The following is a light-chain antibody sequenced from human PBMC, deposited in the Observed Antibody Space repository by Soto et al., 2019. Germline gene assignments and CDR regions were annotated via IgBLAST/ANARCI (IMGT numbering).Light chain of an antibody. CDR3: SSYAGSNNFLYV. V-gene: IGLV2-14*02. J-gene: IGLJ1*01. CDR1: SSDVWSFNF. Sequence: QSVLTQPASVSGSLGQSITISCTRPSSDVWSFNFVSWYQQHPGKAPKVLIYEVTKRPPGVPNRFSGSKSGNTASLTVSGLQAEDEADYYCSSYAGSNNFLYVFGTGTKVTVL. CDR2: EVT.